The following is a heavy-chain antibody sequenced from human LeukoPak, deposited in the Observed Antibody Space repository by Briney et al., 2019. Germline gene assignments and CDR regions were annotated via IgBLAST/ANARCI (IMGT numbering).Heavy chain of an antibody. J-gene: IGHJ5*02. V-gene: IGHV4-38-2*02. Sequence: SETLSHTCTVSGYSISSGYYWGWIRQPPGKGLEWIGSIYHSGSTYYNPSLKSRVTISVDTSKNQFSLKLSSVTAADTAVYYCARQAVEMVAGATISWFDPWGQGTLVTVSS. CDR1: GYSISSGYY. CDR2: IYHSGST. D-gene: IGHD1-26*01. CDR3: ARQAVEMVAGATISWFDP.